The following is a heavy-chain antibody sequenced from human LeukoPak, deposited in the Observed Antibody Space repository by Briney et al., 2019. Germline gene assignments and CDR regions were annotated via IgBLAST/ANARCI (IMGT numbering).Heavy chain of an antibody. Sequence: PGRPLRLSCAASGFTFSSYGMHWVRQAPGKGLEWVALVWYDGNNNYHADSVKGRFTIYRDNSMNTLYLQMNSLKAEDTAVYYCARDGSGSDHHFDYWGQGTLVTVSS. CDR3: ARDGSGSDHHFDY. CDR2: VWYDGNNN. D-gene: IGHD3-10*01. CDR1: GFTFSSYG. J-gene: IGHJ4*02. V-gene: IGHV3-33*08.